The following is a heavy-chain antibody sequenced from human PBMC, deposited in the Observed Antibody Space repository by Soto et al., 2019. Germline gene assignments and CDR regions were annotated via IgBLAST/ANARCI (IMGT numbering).Heavy chain of an antibody. CDR1: GFTFSSYS. J-gene: IGHJ4*02. CDR2: ISSSSSYI. CDR3: ARDIRSSSSWSGFGILGFDY. V-gene: IGHV3-21*01. Sequence: GGSLRLSCAASGFTFSSYSMNWVRQAPGKGLEWVSSISSSSSYIYYADSVKGRFTISRDNAKNSLYLQMNSLRAEDTAVYYCARDIRSSSSWSGFGILGFDYWGQGTLVTVSS. D-gene: IGHD6-6*01.